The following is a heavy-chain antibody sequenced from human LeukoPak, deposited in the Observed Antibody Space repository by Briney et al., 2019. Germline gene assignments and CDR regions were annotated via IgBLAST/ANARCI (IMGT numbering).Heavy chain of an antibody. Sequence: PSETLSLTCTVSGGSISSYYWSWIRQPAGKGLQWIGRIYTSESTNYNPSLKSRVTMSVDTSKNQFSLKLSSVTAADTAVYYCASGVTVTKTNAFDIWGQGTMVTVSS. D-gene: IGHD4-17*01. J-gene: IGHJ3*02. CDR1: GGSISSYY. V-gene: IGHV4-4*07. CDR3: ASGVTVTKTNAFDI. CDR2: IYTSEST.